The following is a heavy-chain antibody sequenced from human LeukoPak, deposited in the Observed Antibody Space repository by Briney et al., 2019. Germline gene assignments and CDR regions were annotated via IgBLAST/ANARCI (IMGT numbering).Heavy chain of an antibody. D-gene: IGHD1-26*01. CDR2: IYSSGST. CDR3: ARYRTSGSYLFDY. Sequence: SETLSLTCTVSGDFFSTYYWSWIRQPAGKGLEWIGHIYSSGSTNYNPSLKSRVTMSIDSSKNQFSLKMTSVTAADTAVYYCARYRTSGSYLFDYWGQRTLVTVSS. CDR1: GDFFSTYY. V-gene: IGHV4-59*10. J-gene: IGHJ4*02.